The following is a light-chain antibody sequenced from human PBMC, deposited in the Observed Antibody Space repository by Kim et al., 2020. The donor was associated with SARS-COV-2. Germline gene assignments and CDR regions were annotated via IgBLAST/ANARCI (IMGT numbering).Light chain of an antibody. CDR2: KAS. CDR3: QQYDSHPYT. CDR1: QSVSSW. V-gene: IGKV1-5*03. J-gene: IGKJ2*01. Sequence: DIQMTHSPSTLSASVGYRVTITCRASQSVSSWLAWYQQKPGKAPKLLIYKASTLEGGVPSRFSGRGSGTEFTLTINTLQPDDFATYSCQQYDSHPYTFGQGTKLEI.